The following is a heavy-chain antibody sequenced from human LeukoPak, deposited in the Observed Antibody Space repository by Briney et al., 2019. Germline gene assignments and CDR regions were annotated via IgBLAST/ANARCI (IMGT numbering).Heavy chain of an antibody. CDR2: ISYDGSKK. CDR1: GFTFSSYG. Sequence: PGRSLRLSCAASGFTFSSYGMHWVRQAPGKGLEWVAVISYDGSKKFYADSVKGRFTISRDNAKNSLYLQMNSLRAEDTAVYYCARDGATAAEYFQHWGQGTLVTVSS. J-gene: IGHJ1*01. CDR3: ARDGATAAEYFQH. V-gene: IGHV3-30*03. D-gene: IGHD5-12*01.